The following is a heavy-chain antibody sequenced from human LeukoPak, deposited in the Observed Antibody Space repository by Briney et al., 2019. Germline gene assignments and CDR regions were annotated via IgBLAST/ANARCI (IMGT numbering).Heavy chain of an antibody. CDR1: GGSFSSYT. V-gene: IGHV1-69*04. J-gene: IGHJ6*03. D-gene: IGHD2-2*03. CDR3: AREGDGYCSSTRCQYYYYYMDV. CDR2: IIPILGIA. Sequence: SVKVSCKASGGSFSSYTISWVRQAPGQGLEWMGRIIPILGIANYAQKFQGRVTITADKSTSTAYMELSSLRSEDTAVYYCAREGDGYCSSTRCQYYYYYMDVWGKGTTVTVSS.